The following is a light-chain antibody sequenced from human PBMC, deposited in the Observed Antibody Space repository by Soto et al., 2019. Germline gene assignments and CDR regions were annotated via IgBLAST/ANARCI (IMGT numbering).Light chain of an antibody. CDR2: GAS. J-gene: IGKJ4*01. V-gene: IGKV3-15*01. CDR1: QSVSSN. CDR3: QQYNNWPLT. Sequence: EIVMTQSPATLSVSPGERATLSCRASQSVSSNLAWYQQKPGQAPRLLIYGASTRATDIPARFSGSRSGTEFTLTISSLQSEDFAVYYCQQYNNWPLTVGGGTKVEIK.